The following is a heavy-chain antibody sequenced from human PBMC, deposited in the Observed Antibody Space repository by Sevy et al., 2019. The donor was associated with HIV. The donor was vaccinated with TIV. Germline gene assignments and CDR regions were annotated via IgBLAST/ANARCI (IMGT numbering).Heavy chain of an antibody. V-gene: IGHV3-30*02. Sequence: GGSLRLSCTASGFTFSNFGMHWVRQLPGKGLEWVTFIRYDGTDKYYAASVKGRFTISRDDSENTLYLQMDSLRAEDTAIYYCAKDLAGPGRRYFDYWGQGTLVTVSS. J-gene: IGHJ4*02. D-gene: IGHD6-13*01. CDR2: IRYDGTDK. CDR1: GFTFSNFG. CDR3: AKDLAGPGRRYFDY.